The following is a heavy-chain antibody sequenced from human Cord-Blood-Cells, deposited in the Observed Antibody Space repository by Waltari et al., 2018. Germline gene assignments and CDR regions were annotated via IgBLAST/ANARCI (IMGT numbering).Heavy chain of an antibody. CDR2: IYYSGST. Sequence: QVQLQESGPGLVKPSATLSLTCTVSGGSLSSHYWSWIRQPPGKGLEWIGYIYYSGSTNYNPSLKSRVTISVDTSKNQFSLKLSSVTAADTAVYYCARGANDFWSGYYNYWGQGTLVTVSS. J-gene: IGHJ4*02. CDR1: GGSLSSHY. V-gene: IGHV4-59*11. CDR3: ARGANDFWSGYYNY. D-gene: IGHD3-3*01.